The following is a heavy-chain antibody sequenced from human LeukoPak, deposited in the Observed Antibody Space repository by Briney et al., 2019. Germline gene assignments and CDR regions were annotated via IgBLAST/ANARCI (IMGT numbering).Heavy chain of an antibody. CDR1: GGTFSSYA. Sequence: GSSVKVSCKASGGTFSSYAISWVRQAPGQGLEWMGRIIPILGIANYAQKFQGRVTITADKSTSTAYMELSSLRSEDTAVYYCARDFIVGATQIGYYYYGMDVWGQGTTVTVSS. J-gene: IGHJ6*02. D-gene: IGHD1-26*01. CDR3: ARDFIVGATQIGYYYYGMDV. CDR2: IIPILGIA. V-gene: IGHV1-69*04.